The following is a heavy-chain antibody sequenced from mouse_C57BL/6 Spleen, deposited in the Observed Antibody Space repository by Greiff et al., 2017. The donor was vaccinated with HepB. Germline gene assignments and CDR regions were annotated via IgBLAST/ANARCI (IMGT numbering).Heavy chain of an antibody. CDR2: INYDGSST. CDR1: GFTFSDYY. J-gene: IGHJ4*01. D-gene: IGHD1-1*01. Sequence: EVKVVESEGGLVQPGGSMKLSCTASGFTFSDYYMAWVRQVPEKGLEWVANINYDGSSTYYLDSLKSRFIISTDNAKNILYLQLSSLTSEDTATYYCARDLGVADYYAMDYWGQGTSVTVSS. V-gene: IGHV5-16*01. CDR3: ARDLGVADYYAMDY.